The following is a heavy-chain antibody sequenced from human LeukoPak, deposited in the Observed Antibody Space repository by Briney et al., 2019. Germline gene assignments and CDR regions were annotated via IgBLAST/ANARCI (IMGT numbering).Heavy chain of an antibody. J-gene: IGHJ4*02. Sequence: PSETLSLTCTVSGLSISSYYWSWIRQPAGKGLEWVGYIYYSGSTNYNPSLKSRVTISVDTSKNQFSLKLSSVTAADTAVYYCAIAVYGSGSRGFDYWGQGTLVTVSS. D-gene: IGHD3-10*01. CDR3: AIAVYGSGSRGFDY. CDR2: IYYSGST. V-gene: IGHV4-59*08. CDR1: GLSISSYY.